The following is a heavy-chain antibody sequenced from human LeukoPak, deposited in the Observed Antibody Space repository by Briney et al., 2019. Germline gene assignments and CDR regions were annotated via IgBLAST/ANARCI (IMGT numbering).Heavy chain of an antibody. Sequence: SGGSLRLSCAASGFTLSSYGMHWVRQAPGKGLEWGAVISYDGSNKYYADSVKGRFTISRDNSKNTLYLQMNSRRAEDAAVYYCARWGTQEYYYYYMDVWGKGTTVTVSS. V-gene: IGHV3-30*03. J-gene: IGHJ6*03. D-gene: IGHD1-7*01. CDR1: GFTLSSYG. CDR3: ARWGTQEYYYYYMDV. CDR2: ISYDGSNK.